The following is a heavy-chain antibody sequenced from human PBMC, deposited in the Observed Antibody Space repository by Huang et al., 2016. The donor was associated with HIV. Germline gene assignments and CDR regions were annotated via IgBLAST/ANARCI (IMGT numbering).Heavy chain of an antibody. CDR1: GFSLDSYN. V-gene: IGHV3-21*01. Sequence: EVQLVESGGGLVKPGGSLRLSCAASGFSLDSYNMYWVRQTPGKGLQWCSSIRPSSSFIDYADAVKGRFSISRDNAKNSLYLQMNNLRGEDTAVYYCARDRGQQLSPFDSWGQGTLVTVSS. D-gene: IGHD6-13*01. CDR2: IRPSSSFI. J-gene: IGHJ4*02. CDR3: ARDRGQQLSPFDS.